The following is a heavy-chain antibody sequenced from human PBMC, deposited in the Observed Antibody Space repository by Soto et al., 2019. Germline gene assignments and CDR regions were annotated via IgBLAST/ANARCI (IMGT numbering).Heavy chain of an antibody. V-gene: IGHV4-31*03. J-gene: IGHJ4*02. Sequence: SETLSLTCTVSGGSVSSGGYYWSWIRQHPGKGMEWIGYIYYSGSTYYKPSLKSRVTISVDTSKNQFSLKLSSVTAEDTAVFFFARDVKDTAGPLRLFDYLGQGTRDTGSS. CDR2: IYYSGST. CDR1: GGSVSSGGYY. D-gene: IGHD5-18*01. CDR3: ARDVKDTAGPLRLFDY.